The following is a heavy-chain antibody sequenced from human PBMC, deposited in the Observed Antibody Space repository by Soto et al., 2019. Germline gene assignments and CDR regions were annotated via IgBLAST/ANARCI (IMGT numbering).Heavy chain of an antibody. V-gene: IGHV1-58*01. D-gene: IGHD3-3*01. CDR1: GFTFTSSA. J-gene: IGHJ6*02. CDR3: AAEGGIENFWSGYPSMDV. CDR2: IVVGSGNT. Sequence: GASVKVSCKASGFTFTSSAVQWVRQARGQRLEWIGWIVVGSGNTNYAQKFQERVTITRDMSTSTAYMELSSLRSEDTAVYYCAAEGGIENFWSGYPSMDVWGQGTTVTVSS.